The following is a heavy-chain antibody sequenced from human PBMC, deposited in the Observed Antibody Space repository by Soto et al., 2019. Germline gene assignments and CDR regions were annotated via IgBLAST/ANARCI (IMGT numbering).Heavy chain of an antibody. CDR3: EKDMPPGGSGSYPLLDN. V-gene: IGHV3-30*18. J-gene: IGHJ4*02. CDR1: GVTFSSYG. CDR2: ISYDGNNK. Sequence: GGSLRLSCAGSGVTFSSYGMHWVRQAPGKGLEWVAVISYDGNNKYYTDSVKGRFTVSRDDSKNTLYLHMNNLRTEDTAVYYCEKDMPPGGSGSYPLLDNWGQGTLVTVSS. D-gene: IGHD3-10*01.